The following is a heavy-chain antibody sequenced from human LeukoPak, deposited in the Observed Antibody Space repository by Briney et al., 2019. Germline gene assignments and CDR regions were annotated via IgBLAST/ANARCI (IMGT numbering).Heavy chain of an antibody. CDR1: GFTFSNYW. CDR3: ARPIRGYDGFDI. Sequence: GGSLRLSCATSGFTFSNYWMYWVRQGPGKGLVWASRINGAGRTTNYADSVKGRFTISRDNAKNTMYLQMNSLRAEDTAMYFCARPIRGYDGFDIWGQGTMVTVSS. V-gene: IGHV3-74*01. D-gene: IGHD5-12*01. CDR2: INGAGRTT. J-gene: IGHJ3*02.